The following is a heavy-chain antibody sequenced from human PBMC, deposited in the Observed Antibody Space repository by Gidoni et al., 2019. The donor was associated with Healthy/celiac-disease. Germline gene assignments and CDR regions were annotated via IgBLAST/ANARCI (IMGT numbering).Heavy chain of an antibody. J-gene: IGHJ5*02. D-gene: IGHD3-10*01. CDR3: ARVRIGGTNWFDP. CDR1: VGSCSGHY. Sequence: QVQLQQWGAGLLKPSATLSLTCAVYVGSCSGHYWSWIRQPPGKGLEWIGEINHSGCTNYNPSLKGRVTISVDTSKNQFSLKLSSVTAADTAVYYCARVRIGGTNWFDPWGQGTLVTVSS. V-gene: IGHV4-34*01. CDR2: INHSGCT.